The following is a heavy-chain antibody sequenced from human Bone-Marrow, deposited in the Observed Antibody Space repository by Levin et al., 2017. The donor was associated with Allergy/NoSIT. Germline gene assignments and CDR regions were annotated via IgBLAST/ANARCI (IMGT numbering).Heavy chain of an antibody. V-gene: IGHV4-39*01. Sequence: GSLRLSCTVSGGSISSSTYSWGWIRQPPGKGLEWIGNVYYTGSTHYNPSLKSRVTISADTSKNQISLKLSSVTAADTAVYSCARAPYYGPARPYQSDYWGQGTLVTVSS. D-gene: IGHD3-10*01. CDR1: GGSISSSTYS. CDR2: VYYTGST. CDR3: ARAPYYGPARPYQSDY. J-gene: IGHJ4*02.